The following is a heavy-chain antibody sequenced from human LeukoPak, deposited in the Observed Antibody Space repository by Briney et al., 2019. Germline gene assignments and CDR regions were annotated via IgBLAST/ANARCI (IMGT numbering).Heavy chain of an antibody. CDR2: INAGNGNT. CDR1: GYTFTNYA. CDR3: ARAMGNSKRLNY. Sequence: GASVKVSCKASGYTFTNYAMHWVRQAPGQRLEWMGWINAGNGNTKYSQKFQGRVTITRDTSASTAYMELNSLRSEDTAVYYCARAMGNSKRLNYWGQGTLVTVSS. J-gene: IGHJ4*02. V-gene: IGHV1-3*01. D-gene: IGHD4-23*01.